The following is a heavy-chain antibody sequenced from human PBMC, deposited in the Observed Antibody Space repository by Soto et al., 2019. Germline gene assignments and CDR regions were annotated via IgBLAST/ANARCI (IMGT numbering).Heavy chain of an antibody. CDR2: ISSSSSYI. CDR1: GFTFSSYS. Sequence: EVQLVESGGGLVKPGGSLRLSCAASGFTFSSYSMNWVRQAPGKGLEWVSSISSSSSYIYYADSVKGRFTISRDNAKNSLYLQMNSLRAEDTAVYYCARPYGSGSSKGRGWFDPWGQGTLVTVSS. J-gene: IGHJ5*02. D-gene: IGHD3-10*01. V-gene: IGHV3-21*01. CDR3: ARPYGSGSSKGRGWFDP.